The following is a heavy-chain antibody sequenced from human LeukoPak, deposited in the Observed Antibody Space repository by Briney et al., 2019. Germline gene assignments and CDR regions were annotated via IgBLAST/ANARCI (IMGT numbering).Heavy chain of an antibody. CDR3: VRETYYDFWSGYQRTNAFDI. D-gene: IGHD3-3*01. J-gene: IGHJ3*02. Sequence: GESLRLSFAASGFTFSSYGMHWVRQAPGKGLEWVAVIWYGGSNKYYADSVKGRFTISRDNSKNTLYLQMNSLRAEDTAVYYCVRETYYDFWSGYQRTNAFDIWGQGTMVTVSS. CDR1: GFTFSSYG. CDR2: IWYGGSNK. V-gene: IGHV3-33*08.